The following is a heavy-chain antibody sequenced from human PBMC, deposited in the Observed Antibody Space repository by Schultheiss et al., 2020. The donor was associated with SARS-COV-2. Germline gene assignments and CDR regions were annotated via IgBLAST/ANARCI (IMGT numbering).Heavy chain of an antibody. J-gene: IGHJ3*02. Sequence: ASVKVSCKASGFTFTSYAMHWVRQAPGQRLEWMGWSNAGNGNTKYSQEFQGRVTITRDTSASTAYMELSSLRSDDTAVYYCARVLRTYYDILTGYSADAFDIGGQGTMVTVSS. D-gene: IGHD3-9*01. V-gene: IGHV1-3*02. CDR2: SNAGNGNT. CDR3: ARVLRTYYDILTGYSADAFDI. CDR1: GFTFTSYA.